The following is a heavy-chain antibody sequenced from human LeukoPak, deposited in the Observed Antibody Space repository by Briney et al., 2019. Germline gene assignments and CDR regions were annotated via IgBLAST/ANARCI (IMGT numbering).Heavy chain of an antibody. J-gene: IGHJ2*01. D-gene: IGHD6-13*01. Sequence: SETLSLTCTVSGGSISSSSYYWSWIRQPAGKGLEWIGRIDTSGNTNYKPSLKSRVTTSVDTSKNQFSLKLSSVTAADTAVYYCARVSSSWYQDWYFDLWGRGTLVTVSS. CDR3: ARVSSSWYQDWYFDL. CDR1: GGSISSSSYY. CDR2: IDTSGNT. V-gene: IGHV4-61*02.